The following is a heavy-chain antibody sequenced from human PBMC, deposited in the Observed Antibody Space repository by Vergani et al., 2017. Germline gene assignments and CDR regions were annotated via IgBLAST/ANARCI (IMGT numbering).Heavy chain of an antibody. CDR3: ARPRAPCSGGSCYTVARVYFDY. CDR2: IDWDDDK. Sequence: QVTLRESGPALVKPTQTLTLTCTFSGFSLSTSGMCVSWIRQPPGKALEWLALIDWDDDKYYSTSLKTRLTISKDTSKNQVVLTMTNMDPVDTATYYCARPRAPCSGGSCYTVARVYFDYWGQGTLVTVSS. J-gene: IGHJ4*02. D-gene: IGHD2-15*01. V-gene: IGHV2-70*01. CDR1: GFSLSTSGMC.